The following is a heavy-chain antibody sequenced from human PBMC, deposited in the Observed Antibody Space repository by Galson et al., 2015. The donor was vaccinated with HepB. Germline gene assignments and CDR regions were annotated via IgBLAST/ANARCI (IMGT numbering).Heavy chain of an antibody. V-gene: IGHV5-51*01. CDR1: GYSFTDYW. J-gene: IGHJ5*02. Sequence: QSGAEVKKPGESLKISCKASGYSFTDYWIGWVRQRPGKGLEWMGIIYPGDSNTIYSPSFQGQVTFSADKSISTAYLQWSTLKASDTAMYYCARHSPSYDFLNENWFDPWGQGTLVTVSS. D-gene: IGHD3/OR15-3a*01. CDR2: IYPGDSNT. CDR3: ARHSPSYDFLNENWFDP.